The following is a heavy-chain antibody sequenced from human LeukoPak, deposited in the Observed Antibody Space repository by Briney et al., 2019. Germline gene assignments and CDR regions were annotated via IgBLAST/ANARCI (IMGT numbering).Heavy chain of an antibody. J-gene: IGHJ4*02. V-gene: IGHV1-2*02. Sequence: ASVKVSCKASGYTFTGYYMHWVRQAPGQGLEWMGWINPNSGGTNYAQKFQGRVTMTRDTSISTAYMELSRLRSDDTAVYYCARERLGSGSYYNCYDYWGQGTLVTVSS. CDR3: ARERLGSGSYYNCYDY. D-gene: IGHD3-10*01. CDR1: GYTFTGYY. CDR2: INPNSGGT.